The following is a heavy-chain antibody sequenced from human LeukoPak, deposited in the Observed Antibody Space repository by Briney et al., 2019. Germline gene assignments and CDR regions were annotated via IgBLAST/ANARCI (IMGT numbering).Heavy chain of an antibody. V-gene: IGHV3-7*01. CDR3: ARAVLLWFGESHYFDY. D-gene: IGHD3-10*01. CDR2: IKQDGSEK. Sequence: SGGSLRLSCAASGFSFSDYYMSWIRQAPGKGLEWVANIKQDGSEKYYVDSVKGRFTISRDNAKNSLYLQMNSLRAEDTAVYYCARAVLLWFGESHYFDYWGQGTLVTVSS. CDR1: GFSFSDYY. J-gene: IGHJ4*02.